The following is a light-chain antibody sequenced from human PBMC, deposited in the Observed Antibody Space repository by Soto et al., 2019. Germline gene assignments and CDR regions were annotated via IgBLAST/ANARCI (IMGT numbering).Light chain of an antibody. CDR3: QQFSSYPLT. J-gene: IGKJ4*01. CDR1: QSVSNNY. CDR2: SAS. V-gene: IGKV3-20*01. Sequence: EIVMTQSPATLSLSPGERATLSCRASQSVSNNYLAWYQQKPGQAPRLLIHSASTRAPGIPDRFSGGGSGTDFTLTISRLEPEDFAVYYCQQFSSYPLTFGGGTKVDI.